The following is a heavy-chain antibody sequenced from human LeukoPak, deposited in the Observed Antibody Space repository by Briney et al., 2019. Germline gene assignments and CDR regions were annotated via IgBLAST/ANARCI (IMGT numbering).Heavy chain of an antibody. CDR1: GGSISSYY. D-gene: IGHD2-15*01. CDR3: ATRSTGVAATFDC. V-gene: IGHV4-34*01. CDR2: INHSGST. Sequence: PSETLSLTCTVSGGSISSYYWSWIRQPPGKGLEWIGEINHSGSTNYNPSLKSRVTISVDTSKNQFSLKLSSVTAADTAVYYCATRSTGVAATFDCWGQGALVTVSS. J-gene: IGHJ4*02.